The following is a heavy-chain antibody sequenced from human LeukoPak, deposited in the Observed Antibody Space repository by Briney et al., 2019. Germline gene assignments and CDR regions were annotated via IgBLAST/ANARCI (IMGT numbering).Heavy chain of an antibody. V-gene: IGHV1-2*02. Sequence: GASVKVSCKASGYTFTGYYMHWVRQAPGQGLEWMGWINPNSGGTNYAQKFQGRVTMTRDTSISTAYMEPSRLRSDDTAVYYCARTPYSSSWYYFDYWGQGTLVTVSS. CDR3: ARTPYSSSWYYFDY. J-gene: IGHJ4*02. D-gene: IGHD6-13*01. CDR2: INPNSGGT. CDR1: GYTFTGYY.